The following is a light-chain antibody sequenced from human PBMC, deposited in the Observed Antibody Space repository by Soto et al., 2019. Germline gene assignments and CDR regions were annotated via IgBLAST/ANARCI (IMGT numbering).Light chain of an antibody. V-gene: IGKV3-15*01. CDR2: GAS. Sequence: EIVMTQSPATLSVSPGDRATLSCRASQSVNTNLAWYQQKPGRTPRLLIHGASTRATGIPARLSGSGSGIEFTHNISSLQSEGFAVYYCQQYNNWPPHTFGQGTKLEIK. J-gene: IGKJ2*01. CDR1: QSVNTN. CDR3: QQYNNWPPHT.